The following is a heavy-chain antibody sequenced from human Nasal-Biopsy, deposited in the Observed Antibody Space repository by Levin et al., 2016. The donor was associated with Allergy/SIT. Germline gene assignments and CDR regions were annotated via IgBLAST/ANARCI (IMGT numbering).Heavy chain of an antibody. V-gene: IGHV1-46*03. J-gene: IGHJ4*02. CDR1: GYSFTTDY. D-gene: IGHD1/OR15-1a*01. CDR3: ARHRLEHGGYFDD. Sequence: ASVKVSCKASGYSFTTDYLHWVRQAPGQGLEWMGLINPATGTTTYAQQFQGRVTMTSDTSTSTVALDLRSLRSDDTAVYYCARHRLEHGGYFDDWGQGTQVTVSS. CDR2: INPATGTT.